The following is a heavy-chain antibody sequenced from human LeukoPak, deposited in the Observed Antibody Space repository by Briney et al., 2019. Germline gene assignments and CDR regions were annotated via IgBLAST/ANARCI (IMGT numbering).Heavy chain of an antibody. CDR3: ARGGYGSGYFFDY. CDR2: IYYSGST. V-gene: IGHV4-59*12. D-gene: IGHD3-22*01. CDR1: GGSISSYY. Sequence: SETLSLTCTVSGGSISSYYWSWIRQPPGKGLEWIGYIYYSGSTNYNPSLKSRVTISVDTSKNQFSLKLSSVTAADTAVYYCARGGYGSGYFFDYWGQGTLVTVSS. J-gene: IGHJ4*02.